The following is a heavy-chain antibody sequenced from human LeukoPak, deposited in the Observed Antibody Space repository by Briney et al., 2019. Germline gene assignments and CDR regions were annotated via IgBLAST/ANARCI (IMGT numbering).Heavy chain of an antibody. Sequence: ASVKVSCKASGYTFTGYYMHWVRQAPGQGLEWMGWINPNSGGTNYARKFQGRVTMTRDTSISTAYMELSRLRSDDTAVYYCARETYGSGSSNWFDPWGQGTLVTVSS. CDR2: INPNSGGT. D-gene: IGHD3-10*01. CDR3: ARETYGSGSSNWFDP. V-gene: IGHV1-2*02. J-gene: IGHJ5*02. CDR1: GYTFTGYY.